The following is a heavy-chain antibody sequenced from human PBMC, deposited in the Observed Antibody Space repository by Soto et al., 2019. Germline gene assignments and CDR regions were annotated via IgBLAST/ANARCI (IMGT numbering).Heavy chain of an antibody. CDR2: ISAYNGNT. J-gene: IGHJ4*02. CDR3: AREARYDILTGYYMGLEELDY. Sequence: QVQLVQSGAEVKKPGASVKVSCKASGYTFTSYGISWVRQAPGQVLEWMGWISAYNGNTNYAQKLQGRVTMTTDTSTSTAYMELRSLRSDDTAVYYCAREARYDILTGYYMGLEELDYWGQGTLVTVSS. V-gene: IGHV1-18*01. CDR1: GYTFTSYG. D-gene: IGHD3-9*01.